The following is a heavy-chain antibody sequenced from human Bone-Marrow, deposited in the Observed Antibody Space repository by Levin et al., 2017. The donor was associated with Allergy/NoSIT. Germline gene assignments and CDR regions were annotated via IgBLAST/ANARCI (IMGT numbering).Heavy chain of an antibody. CDR1: GFTFTNAW. Sequence: PGGSLRLSCTASGFTFTNAWMSWVRQAPGKGLEWVGRIKSKTDGGTTDYAAPVKGRFAISRNDSKTTLDLQMNSLRTDDTAVYYCTTGGGGMVADYWGQGTLVTVSS. CDR2: IKSKTDGGTT. CDR3: TTGGGGMVADY. J-gene: IGHJ4*02. V-gene: IGHV3-15*01. D-gene: IGHD2-15*01.